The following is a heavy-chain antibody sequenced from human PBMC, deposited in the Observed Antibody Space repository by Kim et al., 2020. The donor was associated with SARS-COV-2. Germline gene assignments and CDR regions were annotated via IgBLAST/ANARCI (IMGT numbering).Heavy chain of an antibody. D-gene: IGHD3-10*01. Sequence: PSLKSRVTISVDTSKNQFSLKLSSVTAADTAVYYCARGPVSGSYYGTFDYWGQGTLVTVSS. J-gene: IGHJ4*02. CDR3: ARGPVSGSYYGTFDY. V-gene: IGHV4-34*01.